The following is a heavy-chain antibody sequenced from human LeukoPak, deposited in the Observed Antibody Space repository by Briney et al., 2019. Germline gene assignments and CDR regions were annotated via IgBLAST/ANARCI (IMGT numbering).Heavy chain of an antibody. CDR1: GYSISSGYY. J-gene: IGHJ4*02. Sequence: SETLSLTCAVSGYSISSGYYWGWIRQPPGKGLEWIGSIYHSGGTYYNPSLKSRVTISVDTSKNQFSLKLSSVTAADTAVYYCARQSGSRTLDYWGQGTLVTVSS. V-gene: IGHV4-38-2*01. D-gene: IGHD6-13*01. CDR2: IYHSGGT. CDR3: ARQSGSRTLDY.